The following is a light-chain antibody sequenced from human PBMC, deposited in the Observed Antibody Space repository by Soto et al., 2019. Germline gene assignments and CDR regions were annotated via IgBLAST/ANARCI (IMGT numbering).Light chain of an antibody. CDR2: AAS. CDR3: QQSYNTPFT. J-gene: IGKJ3*01. Sequence: DIEMTQSPPSLSASVGDRVTITCRASETTALYLNWYQQKPGKAPKLLIRAASRLETGVPARFSGSRSGTAFTLTITALQPEDVATYYCQQSYNTPFTFGPGTTVDV. V-gene: IGKV1-39*01. CDR1: ETTALY.